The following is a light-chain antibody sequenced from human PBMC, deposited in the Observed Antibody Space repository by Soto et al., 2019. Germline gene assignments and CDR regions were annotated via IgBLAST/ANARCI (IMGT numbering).Light chain of an antibody. CDR3: SAYRSSSAMGV. CDR2: DVS. CDR1: SSDVGDYNY. V-gene: IGLV2-14*03. J-gene: IGLJ1*01. Sequence: QSALTQPASVSGSPGQSITISCTGTSSDVGDYNYVSWYQHHPGKAPKLIIYDVSNRPSGVSNRFSSSKSANTASLTISGLQAEDEAEYYCSAYRSSSAMGVFGTGTKVTVL.